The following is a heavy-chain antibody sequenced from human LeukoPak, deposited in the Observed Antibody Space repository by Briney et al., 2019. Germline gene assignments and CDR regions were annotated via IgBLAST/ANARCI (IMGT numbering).Heavy chain of an antibody. CDR3: VKAYTASGTYSEP. V-gene: IGHV3-23*01. J-gene: IGHJ4*02. Sequence: PGGSLRLSCTASGFTFSTYAMGWARQAPGKGLEWVSGISDRGIDTYYADSAKGRFTISRDNSKNTVYLQMNSLRAEDTALYYCVKAYTASGTYSEPWGQGTLVTVSS. CDR2: ISDRGIDT. D-gene: IGHD1-26*01. CDR1: GFTFSTYA.